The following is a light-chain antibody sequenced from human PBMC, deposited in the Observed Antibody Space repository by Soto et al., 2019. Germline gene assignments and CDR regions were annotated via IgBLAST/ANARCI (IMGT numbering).Light chain of an antibody. J-gene: IGKJ1*01. CDR2: QAS. Sequence: DIKMTQSPSSLSASVGDRVSITCRASQSISDWLAWYQQKPGKAPKLLIYQASTLESGVPSRFSGSGSGTEFTLTISSLQPDDFATYYCQQYNALTWTFGHGTKVDIK. CDR1: QSISDW. V-gene: IGKV1-5*03. CDR3: QQYNALTWT.